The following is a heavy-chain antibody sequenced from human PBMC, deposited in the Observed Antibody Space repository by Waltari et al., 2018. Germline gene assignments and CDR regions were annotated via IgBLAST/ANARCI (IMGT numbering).Heavy chain of an antibody. CDR2: IIPIFNTP. V-gene: IGHV1-69*12. D-gene: IGHD2-8*02. J-gene: IGHJ2*01. CDR1: GVTFSSFA. CDR3: AREGRRTGIIRYFDL. Sequence: VQLVQSGADVKKPGSSVKVSCKPSGVTFSSFAISWVRQAPGQGLEWMGGIIPIFNTPNYARKYQGRLAITAEESTNTAYMELRSLTSEDTAIYYCAREGRRTGIIRYFDLWGRGTLVTVS.